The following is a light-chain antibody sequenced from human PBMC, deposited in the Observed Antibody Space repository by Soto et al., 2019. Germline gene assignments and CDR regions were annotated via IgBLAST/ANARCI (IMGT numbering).Light chain of an antibody. CDR2: DAS. J-gene: IGKJ5*01. CDR1: QTISSY. V-gene: IGKV3-11*01. Sequence: EIVLTQSPATLSLSPGERVTLSCRASQTISSYLLWYQQKPGQAPRLLIYDASNRATGIPARFSGSGSETDFTLTISSLEPEDFAVYYCQHRMNWPLTFGQGTRLEMK. CDR3: QHRMNWPLT.